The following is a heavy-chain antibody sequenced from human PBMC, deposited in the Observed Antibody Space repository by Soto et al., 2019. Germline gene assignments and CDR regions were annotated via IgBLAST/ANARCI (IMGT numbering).Heavy chain of an antibody. CDR2: ITGSGGST. Sequence: EVQLLESGGGLVQPGGSLRLSCAASGFTFSSYAMNWVRQAPGKGLEWVSAITGSGGSTYYADSVKGRFTISRDNSKNTLYLQMNSLRAEDTAVYYCAKDPAVANPYYLDYWGQGTLVTVSS. CDR3: AKDPAVANPYYLDY. CDR1: GFTFSSYA. J-gene: IGHJ4*02. D-gene: IGHD2-15*01. V-gene: IGHV3-23*01.